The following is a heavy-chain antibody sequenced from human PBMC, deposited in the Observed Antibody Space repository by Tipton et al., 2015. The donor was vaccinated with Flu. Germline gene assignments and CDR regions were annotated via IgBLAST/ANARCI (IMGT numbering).Heavy chain of an antibody. CDR2: INPSGGST. Sequence: QSGAEVKKPGASVKVSCKASGYTFTSYYMHWVRQAPGQGLEWMGIINPSGGSTSYAQKLQGRVTMTRDTSTSTVYMELSSLRSEDTAVYYCARNFGFRSSGVVHYYYYMDVWGKGTTVTVSS. V-gene: IGHV1-46*04. CDR3: ARNFGFRSSGVVHYYYYMDV. D-gene: IGHD3-3*01. CDR1: GYTFTSYY. J-gene: IGHJ6*03.